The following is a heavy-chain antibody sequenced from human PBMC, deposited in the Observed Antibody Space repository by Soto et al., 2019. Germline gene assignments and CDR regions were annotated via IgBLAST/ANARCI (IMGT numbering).Heavy chain of an antibody. J-gene: IGHJ4*02. V-gene: IGHV5-10-1*01. D-gene: IGHD5-12*01. CDR2: IDPSGSYT. CDR1: GYSFTSYW. Sequence: GESLKISCKGSGYSFTSYWISWVRQMPGKGLEWMGRIDPSGSYTNYSPSLQGHVTISADKSISTAYLQWSSLKASDTAMYYCATYSGYEVFDYWGQGTLVTVSS. CDR3: ATYSGYEVFDY.